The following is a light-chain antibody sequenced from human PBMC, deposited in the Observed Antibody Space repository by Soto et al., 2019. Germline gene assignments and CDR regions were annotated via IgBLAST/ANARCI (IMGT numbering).Light chain of an antibody. J-gene: IGKJ1*01. CDR2: GAS. V-gene: IGKV3-20*01. CDR1: HSISSNY. Sequence: EIVLTQSPGTLSLSPGERATLSCRTSHSISSNYLAWYRQKPGQAPRLLIYGASNRATGIPDRCSGSGSGTDTTLTISRLEPEDFAVYYCQQYGSPGTFGQGTKVDIK. CDR3: QQYGSPGT.